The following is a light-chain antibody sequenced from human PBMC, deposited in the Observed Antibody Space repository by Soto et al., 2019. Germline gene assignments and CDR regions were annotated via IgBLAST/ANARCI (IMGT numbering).Light chain of an antibody. Sequence: QSVLTQPPSVSGAPGQRVTISCTGITSNIGAGNDVNWYQQLPGTAPKLLIYGNSNRPSGVPDRFSGSKSGTSASLAITGLQAEDEADYYCQSYDSSLSGLVFGTGTKVTVL. CDR2: GNS. CDR3: QSYDSSLSGLV. J-gene: IGLJ1*01. V-gene: IGLV1-40*01. CDR1: TSNIGAGND.